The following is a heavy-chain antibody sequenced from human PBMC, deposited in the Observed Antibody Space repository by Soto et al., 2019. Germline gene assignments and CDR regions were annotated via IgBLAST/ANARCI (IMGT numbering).Heavy chain of an antibody. Sequence: GGSLRLSCEVSGFYFNNYGINWVRQAPGKGLEWVSSVSKSDYTYYPDSVKGRFTISRDNAKNSVSLQMNSLRAEDTAVYYCAREDSIIIPAVSDFWGQGTLVTVSS. CDR1: GFYFNNYG. CDR2: VSKSDYT. J-gene: IGHJ4*02. CDR3: AREDSIIIPAVSDF. D-gene: IGHD2-2*01. V-gene: IGHV3-21*01.